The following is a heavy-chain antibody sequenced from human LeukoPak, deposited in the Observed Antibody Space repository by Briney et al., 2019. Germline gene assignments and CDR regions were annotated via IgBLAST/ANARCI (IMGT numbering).Heavy chain of an antibody. V-gene: IGHV4-34*01. CDR1: GGSFSGYY. J-gene: IGHJ4*02. D-gene: IGHD3-3*01. CDR2: INHSGST. CDR3: ARGRQGITIFGVVTRKYFDY. Sequence: SETLSLTRAVYGGSFSGYYWSWIRQPPGKGLEWIGEINHSGSTNYNPSLKSRVTISVDTSKNQFSLKLSSVTAADTAVYYCARGRQGITIFGVVTRKYFDYWGQGTLVTVSS.